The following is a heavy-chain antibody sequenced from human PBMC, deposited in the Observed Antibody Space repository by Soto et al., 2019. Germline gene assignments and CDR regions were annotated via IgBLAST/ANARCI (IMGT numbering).Heavy chain of an antibody. V-gene: IGHV3-23*01. J-gene: IGHJ6*02. Sequence: GGSLRLSCAASGFTFSSYAMSWVRQAPGKGLEWVSAISGSGGSTYYADSVKGRFTISRDKSKNTLYLPMNSLRAEDTAVYYCAKDFTYVGDSGSDIYGMDVWGQGTTVTVSS. CDR3: AKDFTYVGDSGSDIYGMDV. CDR2: ISGSGGST. D-gene: IGHD1-26*01. CDR1: GFTFSSYA.